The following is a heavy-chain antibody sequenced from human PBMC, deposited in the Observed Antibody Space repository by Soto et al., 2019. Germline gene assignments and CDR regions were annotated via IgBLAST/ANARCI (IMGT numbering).Heavy chain of an antibody. Sequence: QVQLVQSGAEVKKPGASVKVSCKASGYTFTSYDINWVRQATGQGLEWMGWMNPNGGNTGYAQKFQGRVTMTRDTSISTAYMELSSLRSEDTAVYYCAIGHSRIYGKAQDNSFDPGGQETLVTFSS. V-gene: IGHV1-8*01. J-gene: IGHJ5*02. CDR3: AIGHSRIYGKAQDNSFDP. D-gene: IGHD4-17*01. CDR1: GYTFTSYD. CDR2: MNPNGGNT.